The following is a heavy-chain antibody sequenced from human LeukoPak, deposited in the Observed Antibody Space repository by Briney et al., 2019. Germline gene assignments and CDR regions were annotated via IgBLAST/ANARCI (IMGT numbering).Heavy chain of an antibody. CDR1: GFTFSSYW. CDR2: IKQDGSEK. D-gene: IGHD3-16*01. V-gene: IGHV3-7*01. CDR3: ARSGDVYYFDY. J-gene: IGHJ4*02. Sequence: GGSLRLSCAASGFTFSSYWMSWVRRAPGKGLEWVANIKQDGSEKYYVDSVKGRFTISRDNAKNSLYLQMNSLRAEDTAVYYCARSGDVYYFDYWGQGTLVTVSS.